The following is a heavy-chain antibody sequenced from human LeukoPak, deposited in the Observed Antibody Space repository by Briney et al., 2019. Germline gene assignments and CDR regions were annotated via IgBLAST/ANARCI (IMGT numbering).Heavy chain of an antibody. D-gene: IGHD3-3*01. Sequence: KPLETPSLTCTVSGVSPSSSSYSGGWIRQPPGKGLGWFGGIYFSGTTSYNPSLKDRATIYVNTSKIHSSLKLSSVAATDTAVYFCARLRFDFWSGYTHPYFDYWGQGTLVTVSS. J-gene: IGHJ4*02. CDR2: IYFSGTT. CDR3: ARLRFDFWSGYTHPYFDY. CDR1: GVSPSSSSYS. V-gene: IGHV4-39*01.